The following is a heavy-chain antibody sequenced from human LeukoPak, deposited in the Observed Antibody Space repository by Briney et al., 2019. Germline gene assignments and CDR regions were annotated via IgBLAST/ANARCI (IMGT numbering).Heavy chain of an antibody. J-gene: IGHJ4*02. V-gene: IGHV3-23*01. CDR3: AKGFGDYDFWSGYFSFFDY. CDR2: ISGSGGST. Sequence: GGSLRLSCVASGFTFSSYAMSWVRQAPGKGLEWVSAISGSGGSTYYADSVKGRFTISRDNSKNTLYLQMNSLRAEDTAVYYCAKGFGDYDFWSGYFSFFDYWGQGTLVTVSS. D-gene: IGHD3-3*01. CDR1: GFTFSSYA.